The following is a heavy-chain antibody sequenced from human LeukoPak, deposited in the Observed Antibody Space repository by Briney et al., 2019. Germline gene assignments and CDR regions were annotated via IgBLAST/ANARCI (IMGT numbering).Heavy chain of an antibody. J-gene: IGHJ4*02. V-gene: IGHV4-59*01. CDR2: IYYSGST. D-gene: IGHD3-3*01. CDR1: GGSISSYY. Sequence: SETLSLTCTVSGGSISSYYWSWIRQPPGKGLEWIGYIYYSGSTNYNPSLKSRVTISVDTSKNQFSLKLSSVTAADTAVYYCARGEIIPDFDYWGQGTLVTVSS. CDR3: ARGEIIPDFDY.